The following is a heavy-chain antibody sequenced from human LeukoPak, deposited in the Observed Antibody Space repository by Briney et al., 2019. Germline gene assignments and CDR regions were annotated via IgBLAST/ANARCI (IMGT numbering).Heavy chain of an antibody. J-gene: IGHJ6*02. D-gene: IGHD3-10*01. V-gene: IGHV3-23*01. Sequence: GGSLRLSCAASGFTFSNAWMSWVRQAPGKGLEWVSAISGSGGSTYYADSVKGRFTISRDNSKNTLYLQMNSLRAEDTAVYYCAKACPPGSYYYGMDVWGQGTTVTVSS. CDR2: ISGSGGST. CDR1: GFTFSNAW. CDR3: AKACPPGSYYYGMDV.